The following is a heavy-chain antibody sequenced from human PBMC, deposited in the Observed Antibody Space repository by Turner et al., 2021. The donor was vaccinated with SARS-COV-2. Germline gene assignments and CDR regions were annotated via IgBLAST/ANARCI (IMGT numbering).Heavy chain of an antibody. Sequence: EVQLVESGGGLVKPGGSLRLSCAAPGFTFSSYSMNWVRQAPGKGLEWVSSISSRSSYIYYADSVKGRFTISRDNAKNSLYLQMNSLRAEDTAVYYCARDLDDFWSGYYSRWFDPWGQGTLVTVSS. J-gene: IGHJ5*02. CDR3: ARDLDDFWSGYYSRWFDP. V-gene: IGHV3-21*01. D-gene: IGHD3-3*01. CDR1: GFTFSSYS. CDR2: ISSRSSYI.